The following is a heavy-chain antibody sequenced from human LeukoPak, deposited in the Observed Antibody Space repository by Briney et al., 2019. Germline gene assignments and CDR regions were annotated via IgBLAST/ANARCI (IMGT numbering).Heavy chain of an antibody. J-gene: IGHJ3*02. Sequence: SETLSLTCTVSNDSIKDYYWNWIRQPPGKGLEWIGFISNSGSTNYNPSLKSRVTISIDTSKRQCSLKLSSVTAADTAVYYCARYEVGSSWAQAFDMWGQGTMVTVSS. CDR2: ISNSGST. CDR3: ARYEVGSSWAQAFDM. V-gene: IGHV4-59*01. CDR1: NDSIKDYY. D-gene: IGHD6-13*01.